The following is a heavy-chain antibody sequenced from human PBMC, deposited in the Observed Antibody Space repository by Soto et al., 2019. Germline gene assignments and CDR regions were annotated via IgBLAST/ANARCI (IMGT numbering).Heavy chain of an antibody. V-gene: IGHV1-2*02. CDR2: IDPDSDET. CDR3: ARGPLE. J-gene: IGHJ4*02. Sequence: ASVKVSCKASGYIFTDQFLNWVRPAPGRGLEWVGRIDPDSDETDSSEKYYGRLTLTRDTAIDTAYMEMTRLTLDDTAIYQFARGPLEWGQGTLLTV. CDR1: GYIFTDQF.